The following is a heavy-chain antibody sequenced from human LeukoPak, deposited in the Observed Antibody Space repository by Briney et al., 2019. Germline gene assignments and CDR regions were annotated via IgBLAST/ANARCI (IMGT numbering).Heavy chain of an antibody. CDR1: GFTFSSYS. CDR2: ISSSSSYI. CDR3: AREDDLLGVPRRPFDY. J-gene: IGHJ4*02. Sequence: PGGSLRLSCAASGFTFSSYSMNWVRQAPGKGLEWVSSISSSSSYIYYADSVKGRFTISRDNAKNSLYLQMNSLRAEDTAVYYCAREDDLLGVPRRPFDYWGQGTLVTVSS. D-gene: IGHD2-2*01. V-gene: IGHV3-21*01.